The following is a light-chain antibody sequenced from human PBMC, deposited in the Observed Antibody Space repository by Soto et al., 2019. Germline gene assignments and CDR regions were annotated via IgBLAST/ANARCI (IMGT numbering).Light chain of an antibody. J-gene: IGLJ2*01. V-gene: IGLV2-14*03. Sequence: QSALTQPASVSGSPGQSITISCTGTRSDVGIYKYVSWYQQHPGTAPNLIIYGDTNRPSGVSDRFSGSKSGNTASLTISGLQAEDEADYYCSSFTSSRTVVFGGGTKVTVL. CDR1: RSDVGIYKY. CDR3: SSFTSSRTVV. CDR2: GDT.